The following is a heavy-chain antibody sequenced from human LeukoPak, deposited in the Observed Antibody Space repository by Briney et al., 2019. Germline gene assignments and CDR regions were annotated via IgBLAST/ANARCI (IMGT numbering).Heavy chain of an antibody. D-gene: IGHD3-10*01. Sequence: SETLSLTCNVSGGSISSGSYYWSWIRQPAGKGLEWIGRMYNSGSTNYNPSLKSRVTISVDTSKNQFSLKLSSVTAADTAVYYCARVVQYYYGSGSSVDAFDIWGQGTMVTVSS. J-gene: IGHJ3*02. CDR1: GGSISSGSYY. CDR3: ARVVQYYYGSGSSVDAFDI. V-gene: IGHV4-61*10. CDR2: MYNSGST.